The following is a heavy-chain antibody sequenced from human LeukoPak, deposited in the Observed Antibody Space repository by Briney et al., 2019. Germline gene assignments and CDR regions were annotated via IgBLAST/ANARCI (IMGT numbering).Heavy chain of an antibody. CDR2: IYSGGST. CDR3: ARAENYGDFIG. Sequence: GGSLRLSCAASGFTVSSNYMSWVRQAPGKGLEWVSVIYSGGSTYYADSVKGRFTISRDNSKNTLYLQMNSLRAEDTAVYYCARAENYGDFIGWGQGTLVTVSS. D-gene: IGHD4-17*01. J-gene: IGHJ4*02. V-gene: IGHV3-53*01. CDR1: GFTVSSNY.